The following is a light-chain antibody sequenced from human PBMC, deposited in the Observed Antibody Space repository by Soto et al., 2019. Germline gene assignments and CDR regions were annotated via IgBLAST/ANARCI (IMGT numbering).Light chain of an antibody. CDR2: GAS. Sequence: EMVLTQSPGTLSLSPGERATLSCRASQSVSSSYVAWYQQKHGQSPRLLLYGASTRATGIPAKVSGSGSGTEFTPTISSLQSEDFAVYYWQQYNNWPRTFGQGTKV. J-gene: IGKJ1*01. V-gene: IGKV3-15*01. CDR1: QSVSSS. CDR3: QQYNNWPRT.